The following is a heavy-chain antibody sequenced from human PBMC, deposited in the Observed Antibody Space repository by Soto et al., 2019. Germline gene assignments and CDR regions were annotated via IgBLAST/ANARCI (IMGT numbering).Heavy chain of an antibody. CDR2: INPNSGGT. CDR1: GYTFTGYY. Sequence: ASVKVSCKASGYTFTGYYMHWVRQAPGQGLEWMGWINPNSGGTNYAQKFQGWVTMTRDTSTSTVYMELSSLRSEDTAVYYCARDPHYDILTGYETYYYGMDVWGQGTTVTVSS. J-gene: IGHJ6*02. CDR3: ARDPHYDILTGYETYYYGMDV. D-gene: IGHD3-9*01. V-gene: IGHV1-2*04.